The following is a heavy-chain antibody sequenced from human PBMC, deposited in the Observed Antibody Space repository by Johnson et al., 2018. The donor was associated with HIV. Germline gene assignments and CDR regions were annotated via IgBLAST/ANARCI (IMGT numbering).Heavy chain of an antibody. V-gene: IGHV3-30*04. D-gene: IGHD6-19*01. CDR1: GFTFSSYA. CDR3: ARERTYSSGYAFDI. CDR2: ISYDGSNK. Sequence: QVQLVESGGGLVQPGGSLRLSCAASGFTFSSYAMHWVRQAPGKGLEWVAVISYDGSNKYSADSVKGRFTISRDNSKNTLYLQMNNLRAEDTAGYYCARERTYSSGYAFDIWGQGTMVTVSS. J-gene: IGHJ3*02.